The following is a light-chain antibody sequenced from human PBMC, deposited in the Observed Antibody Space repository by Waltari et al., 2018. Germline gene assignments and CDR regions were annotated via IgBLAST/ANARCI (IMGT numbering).Light chain of an antibody. CDR1: QSIGSSSTY. CDR2: GAY. V-gene: IGKV3-20*01. Sequence: EIVLTQSPGTLSLSSGERATLSCRASQSIGSSSTYLAWYQQKPGQAPRLLIYGAYTTATGIPDRFSGSGSGTDFTLTISRVEPEDFAVYYCQQYATSPRTFGQGTRVEVK. CDR3: QQYATSPRT. J-gene: IGKJ1*01.